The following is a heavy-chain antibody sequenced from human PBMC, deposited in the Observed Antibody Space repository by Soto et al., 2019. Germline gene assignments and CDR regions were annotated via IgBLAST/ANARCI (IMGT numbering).Heavy chain of an antibody. CDR1: GGTFSKDA. CDR2: LISVFGSP. CDR3: TRVLGYLFALGKTRYDAMDV. V-gene: IGHV1-69*01. Sequence: QVPLVQSGAEVKKPGSSVTVSCKTPGGTFSKDAINWVRQAPGQGLEWMGLLISVFGSPIYAQKFQGRIRITADESTSTAFIDLSSLRSEDTAAYYCTRVLGYLFALGKTRYDAMDVWGQGTTVSVSS. D-gene: IGHD3-3*01. J-gene: IGHJ6*02.